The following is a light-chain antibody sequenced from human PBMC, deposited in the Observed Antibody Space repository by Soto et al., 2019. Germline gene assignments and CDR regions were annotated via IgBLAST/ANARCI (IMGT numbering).Light chain of an antibody. CDR3: QHSSTAPLT. CDR1: QTIKSY. J-gene: IGKJ4*01. V-gene: IGKV1-39*01. CDR2: TAS. Sequence: SRSPSPLSAAEGDRVTITCRASQTIKSYLNWYQVKLGKAPKLLIYTASSLQSGVPSRFSGSESGTEFTLTICSLQPEASVTYYYQHSSTAPLTFGGGTQVDIK.